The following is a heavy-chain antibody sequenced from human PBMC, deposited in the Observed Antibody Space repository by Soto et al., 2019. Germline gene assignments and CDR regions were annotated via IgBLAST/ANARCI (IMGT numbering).Heavy chain of an antibody. D-gene: IGHD6-19*01. Sequence: QITLKESGPTLVKPTQTLTLTCTFSGFSLSSTAVGVNWIRQSPGKALEWLALIYWDDDNQYSPSLKSRLTITKYTSKNQVVLTMTNMDPVDTSTYYCAHGSGWLSDYWGQGTLVTVSS. CDR1: GFSLSSTAVG. CDR3: AHGSGWLSDY. CDR2: IYWDDDN. V-gene: IGHV2-5*02. J-gene: IGHJ4*02.